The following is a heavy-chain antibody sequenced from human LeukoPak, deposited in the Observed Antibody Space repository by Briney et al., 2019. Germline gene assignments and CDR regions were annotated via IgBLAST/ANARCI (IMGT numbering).Heavy chain of an antibody. V-gene: IGHV1-46*01. CDR3: AREPPPGTMVRGRLVRWFDP. J-gene: IGHJ5*02. CDR1: GYTFTTYY. D-gene: IGHD3-10*01. Sequence: GASVKVSCKASGYTFTTYYMHWVRQAPGQGLEWMGIINPGGGSTSYAQKLQGRVTMTTDTSTSTAYMELRSLRSDDTAVYYCAREPPPGTMVRGRLVRWFDPWGQGTLVTVSS. CDR2: INPGGGST.